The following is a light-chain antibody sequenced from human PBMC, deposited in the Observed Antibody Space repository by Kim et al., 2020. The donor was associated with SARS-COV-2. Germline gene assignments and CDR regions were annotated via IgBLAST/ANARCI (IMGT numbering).Light chain of an antibody. CDR1: QSIDGE. Sequence: SASPGERATLSCRASQSIDGELAWYQQRPGQAPRLLIYGTSIRAIGVPARFSVSGSGTEFTLTISSLQSEDFAVYYCQQYNSRPRTFGQGTKVDIK. J-gene: IGKJ1*01. CDR3: QQYNSRPRT. V-gene: IGKV3-15*01. CDR2: GTS.